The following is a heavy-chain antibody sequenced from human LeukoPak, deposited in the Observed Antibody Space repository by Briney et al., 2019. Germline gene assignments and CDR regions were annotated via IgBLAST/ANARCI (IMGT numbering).Heavy chain of an antibody. CDR3: ARSQGMTMVRGVILY. CDR2: INPSGGST. CDR1: GYTFTSYY. Sequence: ASVKVSCKASGYTFTSYYMHWVRQAPGQGLEWMGIINPSGGSTSYAQKFQGRVTMTRDTSTSTVYMELSSLRSEDTAVYYCARSQGMTMVRGVILYWGQGTPVTVSS. V-gene: IGHV1-46*01. J-gene: IGHJ4*02. D-gene: IGHD3-10*01.